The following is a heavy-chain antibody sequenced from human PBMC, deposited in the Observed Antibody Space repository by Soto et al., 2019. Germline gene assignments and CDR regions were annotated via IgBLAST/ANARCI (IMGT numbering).Heavy chain of an antibody. Sequence: QVQLVQPGAEVKKPGSSVKVSCKASGGTFSSYAISWVRQAPGQGLEWMGGIIPIFGTANYAQKFQGRVTITADESTSTAYMELSSLRSEDTAVYFCARDRGYYGSGSYVWYYWGQGTLVTVSS. J-gene: IGHJ4*02. CDR3: ARDRGYYGSGSYVWYY. D-gene: IGHD3-10*01. CDR2: IIPIFGTA. CDR1: GGTFSSYA. V-gene: IGHV1-69*01.